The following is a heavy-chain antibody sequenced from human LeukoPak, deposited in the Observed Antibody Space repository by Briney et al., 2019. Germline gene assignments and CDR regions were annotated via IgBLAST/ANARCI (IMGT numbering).Heavy chain of an antibody. CDR3: AKSPGRDNYYYYGLDV. J-gene: IGHJ6*02. V-gene: IGHV3-30*18. CDR2: ISYDGSNK. CDR1: GFTFSSYG. Sequence: GRSLRLSCAASGFTFSSYGMHWVRQAPGKGLEWLAVISYDGSNKYYADSVKGRFTISRDNSKNTLFLQMSSLRAEDTAVYYCAKSPGRDNYYYYGLDVWGQGTTVTVSS.